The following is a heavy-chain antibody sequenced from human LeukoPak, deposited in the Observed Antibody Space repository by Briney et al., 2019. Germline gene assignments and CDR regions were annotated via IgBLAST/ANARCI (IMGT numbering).Heavy chain of an antibody. D-gene: IGHD6-13*01. CDR3: ARDGRGHWDTSRRYLGNWFDP. J-gene: IGHJ5*02. Sequence: ASVKVSCKAAGYTLSSYGISWVRQAPGQGLEWMGWISAYTGNTNYEQDLKGRVTMTTDTSTNTAYLELRSLRSDDTAVYYCARDGRGHWDTSRRYLGNWFDPWGQGTLVTVSS. CDR1: GYTLSSYG. V-gene: IGHV1-18*01. CDR2: ISAYTGNT.